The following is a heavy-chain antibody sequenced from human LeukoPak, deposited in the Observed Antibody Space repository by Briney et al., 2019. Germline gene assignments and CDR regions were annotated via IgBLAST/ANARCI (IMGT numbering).Heavy chain of an antibody. V-gene: IGHV4-59*11. D-gene: IGHD3-10*01. CDR1: GGSFTTHY. Sequence: SETLSLTSTVSGGSFTTHYWSWIRQPPGKALELIGYISYSGSPNYNPSLKSRATISVDTSENQFSLKLSSVTAADTAVYYCARVGLPKFDYWGQGTLVTVSS. CDR3: ARVGLPKFDY. CDR2: ISYSGSP. J-gene: IGHJ4*02.